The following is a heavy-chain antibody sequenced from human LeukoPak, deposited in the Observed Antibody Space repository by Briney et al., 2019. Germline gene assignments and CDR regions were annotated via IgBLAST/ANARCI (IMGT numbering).Heavy chain of an antibody. D-gene: IGHD3-16*01. CDR3: ARVWGIIADDAFDI. J-gene: IGHJ3*02. Sequence: PGGSLRLSCAASGFTFSSYAMSWVRQAPGKGLEWVSSISSSSSYIYYADSVKGRFTISRDNAKNSLYLQMNSLRAEDTAVYYCARVWGIIADDAFDIWGQGTMVTVSS. V-gene: IGHV3-21*01. CDR1: GFTFSSYA. CDR2: ISSSSSYI.